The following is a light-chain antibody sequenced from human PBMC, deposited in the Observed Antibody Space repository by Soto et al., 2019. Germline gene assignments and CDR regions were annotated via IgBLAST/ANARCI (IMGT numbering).Light chain of an antibody. CDR2: LGS. Sequence: DMVMTNSPLSLPFTPGEPASISCRSSQTLLHSNGYNYLDWYLQKPGQSPQLLIYLGSNRASGVPDRFSGSGSGTDFTLKISRVEAEDVGVYYCMQALQTPPWTFGQGTKVEIK. CDR1: QTLLHSNGYNY. V-gene: IGKV2-28*01. J-gene: IGKJ1*01. CDR3: MQALQTPPWT.